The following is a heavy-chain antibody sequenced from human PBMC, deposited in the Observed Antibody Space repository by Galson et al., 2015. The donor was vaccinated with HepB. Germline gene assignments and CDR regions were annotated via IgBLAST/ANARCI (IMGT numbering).Heavy chain of an antibody. Sequence: SLRLSCATFGFTFSRYAMSWVRQAPGKGLEWVSGMSGTGGTTFYSDSVKGRFTISRDNSKNTLYLQMNSLRVEDTAVYYCAKVAVVVTTIPYYFEYWGQGTQVTVSS. D-gene: IGHD2-21*02. CDR2: MSGTGGTT. CDR3: AKVAVVVTTIPYYFEY. J-gene: IGHJ4*02. V-gene: IGHV3-23*01. CDR1: GFTFSRYA.